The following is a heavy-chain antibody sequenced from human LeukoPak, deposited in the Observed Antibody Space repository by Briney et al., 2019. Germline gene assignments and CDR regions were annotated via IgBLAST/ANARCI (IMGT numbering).Heavy chain of an antibody. V-gene: IGHV3-30*02. Sequence: GGSLRLSCAASGFTFSSYGMHWVRQAPGKGLEWVSFIRYDGSNKYYADSVKGQFTISRDNSKNTLYLQMNSLRAEDTAVYYCAKSNPVSLVVGDIVVVPAATWFDPWGQGTLVTVSS. CDR1: GFTFSSYG. J-gene: IGHJ5*02. CDR3: AKSNPVSLVVGDIVVVPAATWFDP. CDR2: IRYDGSNK. D-gene: IGHD2-2*01.